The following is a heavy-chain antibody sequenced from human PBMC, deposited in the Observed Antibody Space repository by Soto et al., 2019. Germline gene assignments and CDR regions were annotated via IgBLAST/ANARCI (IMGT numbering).Heavy chain of an antibody. CDR1: GGTFSSYA. V-gene: IGHV1-69*13. CDR2: IIPIFGTA. CDR3: ARSPLDYGGNSWYFDY. Sequence: SVKVSCKASGGTFSSYAISWLRQSPGQGLEWMGGIIPIFGTANYAQKFQGRVTITADESTSTAYMELSSLRSEDTAVYYCARSPLDYGGNSWYFDYWGQGTLVTVSS. J-gene: IGHJ4*02. D-gene: IGHD4-17*01.